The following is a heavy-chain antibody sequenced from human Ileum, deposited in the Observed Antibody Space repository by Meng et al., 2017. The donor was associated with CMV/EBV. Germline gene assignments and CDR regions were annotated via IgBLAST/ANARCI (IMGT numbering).Heavy chain of an antibody. Sequence: QLHRQQERPRLVKPSRTLSLTCVASGVLVSSNWWSWIRQPAGKGLEWIGRIYIIGRTNYNPSLKSRVTLSIDKSKDQFSLRLNSVTAADTAVYYCTRDLLVAAAAVFDSWGQGTLVTVSS. CDR2: IYIIGRT. V-gene: IGHV4-4*07. CDR1: GVLVSSNW. J-gene: IGHJ4*02. D-gene: IGHD6-13*01. CDR3: TRDLLVAAAAVFDS.